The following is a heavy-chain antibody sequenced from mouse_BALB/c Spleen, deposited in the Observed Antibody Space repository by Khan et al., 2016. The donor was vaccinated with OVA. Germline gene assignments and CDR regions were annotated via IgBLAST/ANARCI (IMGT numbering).Heavy chain of an antibody. Sequence: EVELVESGGDVVKPGGSLKLSCAASGFTFSTYGMSWVRKTPDKRLEWVATVGTGGHYTYYPDTVKGRFTISRDNAKNTLYLQMSSLKSEDPAMFYCARLAYYYDSEGLAYWGQGALGTVSA. CDR2: VGTGGHYT. D-gene: IGHD1-1*01. CDR1: GFTFSTYG. J-gene: IGHJ3*01. CDR3: ARLAYYYDSEGLAY. V-gene: IGHV5-6*01.